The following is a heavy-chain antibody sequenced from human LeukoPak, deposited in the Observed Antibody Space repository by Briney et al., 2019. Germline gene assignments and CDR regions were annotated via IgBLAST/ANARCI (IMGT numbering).Heavy chain of an antibody. CDR2: TIPIFATT. J-gene: IGHJ4*02. Sequence: SGKLSCKASGGTFSSYAISWVRQAPGHGLEWMGGTIPIFATTNYAQKFQGRVTISTDESTSTAYMELSSLRSEDTAIYYCARAPTRSYDFVWWGQGTLVTVSS. D-gene: IGHD3-3*01. CDR1: GGTFSSYA. CDR3: ARAPTRSYDFVW. V-gene: IGHV1-69*05.